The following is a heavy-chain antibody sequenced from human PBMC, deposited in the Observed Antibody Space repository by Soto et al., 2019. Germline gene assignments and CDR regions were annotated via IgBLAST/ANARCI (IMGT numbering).Heavy chain of an antibody. Sequence: ETLSLTCAVYGGSFSGYYWSWIRQPPGKGLEWIGEINHSGSTNYNPSLKSRATISVDTSKNQFSLKLSSVTAADTAVYYCARSRGSSSAHWYFDLWGRGTLVTVSS. CDR1: GGSFSGYY. D-gene: IGHD6-6*01. CDR3: ARSRGSSSAHWYFDL. CDR2: INHSGST. V-gene: IGHV4-34*01. J-gene: IGHJ2*01.